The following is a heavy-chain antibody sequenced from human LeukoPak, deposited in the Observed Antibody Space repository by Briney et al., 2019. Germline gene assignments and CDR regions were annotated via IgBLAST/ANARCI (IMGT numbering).Heavy chain of an antibody. CDR1: GFTFTAYT. Sequence: GGSLRLSCSASGFTFTAYTMNWVRQAPGKGSEWVSYIDYGGSVTHYADSVKGRFTISRDNAENSLYLQMNSLRVEDTAVYYCTRDLEYWSQGVQVTVSS. J-gene: IGHJ4*02. CDR2: IDYGGSVT. V-gene: IGHV3-48*01. CDR3: TRDLEY.